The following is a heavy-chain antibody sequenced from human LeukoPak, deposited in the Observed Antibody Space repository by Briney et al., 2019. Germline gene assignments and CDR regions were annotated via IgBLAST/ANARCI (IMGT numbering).Heavy chain of an antibody. CDR3: ARAFLYYYDSSGYCDY. D-gene: IGHD3-22*01. Sequence: ETLSLTCAVYGGSFSGYYWSWIRQPPGKGLEWVSSISSSSSYIYYADSVKGRFTISRDNAKNSLYLQMNSLRAEDTAVYYCARAFLYYYDSSGYCDYWGQGTLVTVSS. CDR2: ISSSSSYI. J-gene: IGHJ4*02. V-gene: IGHV3-21*01. CDR1: GGSFSGYY.